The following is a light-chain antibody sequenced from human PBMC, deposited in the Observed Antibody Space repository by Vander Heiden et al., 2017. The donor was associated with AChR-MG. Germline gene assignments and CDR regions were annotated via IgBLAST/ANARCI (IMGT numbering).Light chain of an antibody. V-gene: IGLV2-14*03. CDR1: SGDIGTYNY. Sequence: QTALTQPASVSGSPGQSITISCTGSSGDIGTYNYVSWFQQHPGEAPKLLIYDISHRPSGVSNRFSGSKSGNTASLTISGLQAEDEADYYCNSYAGSSGRIFGGGTKLTVL. J-gene: IGLJ2*01. CDR2: DIS. CDR3: NSYAGSSGRI.